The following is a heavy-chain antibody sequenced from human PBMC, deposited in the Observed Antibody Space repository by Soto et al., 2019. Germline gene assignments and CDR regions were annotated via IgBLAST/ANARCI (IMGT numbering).Heavy chain of an antibody. CDR2: IYYSGST. CDR1: GGSISSYY. V-gene: IGHV4-59*01. CDR3: ARSITMVRGVIGY. J-gene: IGHJ4*02. D-gene: IGHD3-10*01. Sequence: LSLTCTVSGGSISSYYWSWIRQPPGKGLEWIGYIYYSGSTNYNPSLKSRVTISVDTSKNQFSLKLSSVTAADTAVYYCARSITMVRGVIGYWGQGTLVTVSS.